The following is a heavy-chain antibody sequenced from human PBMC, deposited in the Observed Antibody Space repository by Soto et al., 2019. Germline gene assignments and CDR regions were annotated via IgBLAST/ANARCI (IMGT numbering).Heavy chain of an antibody. CDR1: GFTFSSYA. J-gene: IGHJ4*02. CDR3: AKATSATCTGSICYSFDY. CDR2: FSGGRDTT. Sequence: GSLRLSCVASGFTFSSYAMSWVRQAPGQRLEWVATFSGGRDTTWHADSVKGRFTVSRDSSKNTLSLQMNSLRPEGTALYYCAKATSATCTGSICYSFDYWGQGTLVTVSS. V-gene: IGHV3-23*01. D-gene: IGHD2-21*01.